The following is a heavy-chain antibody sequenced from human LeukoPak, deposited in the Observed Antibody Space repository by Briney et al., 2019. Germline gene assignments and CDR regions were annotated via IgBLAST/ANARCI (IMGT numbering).Heavy chain of an antibody. Sequence: ASVKVSCKASGYTFTSYDINWVRQATGQGLEWMGWMNPNSGNTGYAQKFQGRVTMTRNTSISTAYMELSSLRSEDTAIYYCARPITKYTAVVWDYWGQGTLVTVSS. V-gene: IGHV1-8*01. CDR3: ARPITKYTAVVWDY. D-gene: IGHD5-18*01. CDR2: MNPNSGNT. CDR1: GYTFTSYD. J-gene: IGHJ4*02.